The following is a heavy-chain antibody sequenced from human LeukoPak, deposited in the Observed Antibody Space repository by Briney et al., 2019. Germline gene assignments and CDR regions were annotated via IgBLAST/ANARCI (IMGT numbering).Heavy chain of an antibody. Sequence: PSETLSLTCAVSGYSISSGYDWGWVRPPPGKGLEWIGSISHSGSTHYNPSLKSRVTISVDTSKNQFSLRLNSVTAADTAVYYCARQTTGGYSRSSGRFDYWGQGTLVTVSS. V-gene: IGHV4-38-2*01. D-gene: IGHD3-22*01. CDR1: GYSISSGYD. CDR2: ISHSGST. J-gene: IGHJ4*02. CDR3: ARQTTGGYSRSSGRFDY.